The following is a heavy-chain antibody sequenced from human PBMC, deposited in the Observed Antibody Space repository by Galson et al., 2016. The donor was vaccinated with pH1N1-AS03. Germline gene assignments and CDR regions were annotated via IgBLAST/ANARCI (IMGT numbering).Heavy chain of an antibody. J-gene: IGHJ5*01. V-gene: IGHV3-74*01. D-gene: IGHD3-22*01. CDR2: INGVGSSI. CDR1: GLSLSSSW. CDR3: ARGYDDSGPDDHRLFDS. Sequence: SLRLSCAASGLSLSSSWMHWVRQAPGRGLVWVSGINGVGSSIKYADAVKGRFTISRDNAKNMLYLQMNSLRADDAAVYYCARGYDDSGPDDHRLFDSWGQGNQVTVSS.